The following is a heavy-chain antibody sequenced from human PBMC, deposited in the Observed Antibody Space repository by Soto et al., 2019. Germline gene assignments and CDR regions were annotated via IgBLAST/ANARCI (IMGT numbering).Heavy chain of an antibody. V-gene: IGHV3-43*01. CDR1: GCTFTNAW. Sequence: GGSLRLSCAASGCTFTNAWMSWVRQAPGKGLEWVSLISWDGGSTYYADSVKGRFTISRDNSENSLYLQMNSLRTEDTALYYCAKDIVAGYGYYYYGMDVWGQGTTVTVSS. D-gene: IGHD5-18*01. CDR3: AKDIVAGYGYYYYGMDV. J-gene: IGHJ6*02. CDR2: ISWDGGST.